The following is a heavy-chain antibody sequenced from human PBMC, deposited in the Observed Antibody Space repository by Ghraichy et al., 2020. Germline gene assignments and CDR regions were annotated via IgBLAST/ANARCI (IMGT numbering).Heavy chain of an antibody. CDR3: ARAETYGDYYFDY. CDR1: GFTFITYS. J-gene: IGHJ4*02. CDR2: ISSSSTYI. V-gene: IGHV3-21*06. D-gene: IGHD2-21*01. Sequence: GGSLRLSCAASGFTFITYSINWVRQAPGKGLEWVSSISSSSTYIYYADSVKGRFTISRDNAKNSVYLQMNSLTAEDTAVYYCARAETYGDYYFDYWGQGTLVTVSS.